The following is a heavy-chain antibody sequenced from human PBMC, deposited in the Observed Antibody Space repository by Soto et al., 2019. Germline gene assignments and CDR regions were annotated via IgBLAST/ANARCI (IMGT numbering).Heavy chain of an antibody. CDR1: GFTFRSYA. CDR2: LSGDGAVT. V-gene: IGHV3-23*01. CDR3: ARISTSSHVDY. J-gene: IGHJ4*02. D-gene: IGHD6-6*01. Sequence: GGSLRLSCAASGFTFRSYAMTWVRQAPGKGLEWVSVLSGDGAVTYYADSVTGRFTISRDNSRNTVYLQMNSLRADDSALYYCARISTSSHVDYWGQGSLVTVSS.